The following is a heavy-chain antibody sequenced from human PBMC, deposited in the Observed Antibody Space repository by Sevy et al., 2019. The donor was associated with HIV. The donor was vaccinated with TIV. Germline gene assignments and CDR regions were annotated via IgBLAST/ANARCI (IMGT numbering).Heavy chain of an antibody. Sequence: GGSLRLSCAASGFTFSTYALLWVRQAPGKGLEWVSLISYDGNKEYYSNSVRGRFAISRDDSKTTLFLQMNSLRVEDTAVYYCARVPVTYCTDDCYHRFDYWGQGTLVTVSS. D-gene: IGHD2-21*02. CDR2: ISYDGNKE. CDR1: GFTFSTYA. CDR3: ARVPVTYCTDDCYHRFDY. J-gene: IGHJ4*02. V-gene: IGHV3-30*09.